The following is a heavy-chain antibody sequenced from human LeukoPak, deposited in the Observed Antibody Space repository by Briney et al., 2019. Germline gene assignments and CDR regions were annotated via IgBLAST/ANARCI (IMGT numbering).Heavy chain of an antibody. CDR2: ISSSSSYI. CDR1: GFTFSSYS. V-gene: IGHV3-21*01. CDR3: AREGAVISPGAFDI. Sequence: GGSLRLSCAASGFTFSSYSMNWVRQAPGKGLEWVSSISSSSSYIYYADSVKGRFTISRDNSKNTLYLQMNSLRAEDTAVYYCAREGAVISPGAFDIWGQGTMVTVSS. J-gene: IGHJ3*02. D-gene: IGHD3-22*01.